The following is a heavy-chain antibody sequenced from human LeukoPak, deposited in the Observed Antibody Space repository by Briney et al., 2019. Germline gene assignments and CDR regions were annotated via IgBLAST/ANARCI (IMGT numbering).Heavy chain of an antibody. CDR3: ARAMAIFGVSYYYYYGMDV. Sequence: ASVKVSCKASGYTFTSYGISWVRQAPGQGLEWMGWISAYNGNTNYAQKPQGRVTMTTDTSTSTAYMELRSLRSDDTAVYYCARAMAIFGVSYYYYYGMDVWGQGTTVTVSS. CDR1: GYTFTSYG. CDR2: ISAYNGNT. J-gene: IGHJ6*02. V-gene: IGHV1-18*01. D-gene: IGHD3-3*01.